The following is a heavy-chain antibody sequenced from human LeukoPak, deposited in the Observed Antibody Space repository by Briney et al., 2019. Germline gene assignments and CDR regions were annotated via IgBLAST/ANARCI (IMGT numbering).Heavy chain of an antibody. CDR3: ARPTTVGNAFHI. CDR1: GYTFTSYY. CDR2: INPSGSST. Sequence: ASVKVSCKTSGYTFTSYYIHWVRQAPGQGLEWMGIINPSGSSTAYAQKFQGRVTMTRDTSTNTVYMELSSLRSEDTAVYYCARPTTVGNAFHIWGQGTMVTVSS. V-gene: IGHV1-46*01. D-gene: IGHD4-23*01. J-gene: IGHJ3*02.